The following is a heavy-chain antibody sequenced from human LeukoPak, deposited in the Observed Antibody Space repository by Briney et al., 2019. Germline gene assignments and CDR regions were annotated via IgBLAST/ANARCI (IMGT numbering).Heavy chain of an antibody. Sequence: GGSLRLSCAASGFTFSSYAMSWVRQAPGKGLEWVSAISGSGDSTYYADSVKGRFTISRDNSKNTLYLQMNSLRAEDTAVYYCAKQIFAYCGGDCYSNVDYWGQGTLVTVSS. CDR2: ISGSGDST. J-gene: IGHJ4*02. V-gene: IGHV3-23*01. D-gene: IGHD2-21*02. CDR3: AKQIFAYCGGDCYSNVDY. CDR1: GFTFSSYA.